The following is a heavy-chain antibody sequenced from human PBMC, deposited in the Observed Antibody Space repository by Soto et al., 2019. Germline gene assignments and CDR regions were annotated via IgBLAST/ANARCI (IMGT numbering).Heavy chain of an antibody. V-gene: IGHV3-23*01. J-gene: IGHJ3*02. CDR2: ISGSGIGT. CDR1: KFIFSAYG. Sequence: EVPVLESGGGLVQPGGSLRLSCETSKFIFSAYGMTWVRQVPGERLEWVSSISGSGIGTSYADSVKGRFTISRDNSKNTLFLRMNSLRVEDTAIYYCMRDPNGDHIGAFESWGQGIMVTVSS. D-gene: IGHD4-17*01. CDR3: MRDPNGDHIGAFES.